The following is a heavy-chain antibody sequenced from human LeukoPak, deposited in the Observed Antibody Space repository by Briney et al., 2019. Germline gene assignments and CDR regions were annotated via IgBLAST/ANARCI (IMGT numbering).Heavy chain of an antibody. CDR3: AKGTDIDYGMDV. Sequence: PGGSLRLSCAASGFTFDSYGMSWVRQAPGKGLEWVSVIYSGGSTYYADSVKGRFTISRDNSKNTLYLQMNSLRAEDTAVYYCAKGTDIDYGMDVWGQGTTVTVSS. J-gene: IGHJ6*02. CDR2: IYSGGST. V-gene: IGHV3-53*01. D-gene: IGHD2-15*01. CDR1: GFTFDSYG.